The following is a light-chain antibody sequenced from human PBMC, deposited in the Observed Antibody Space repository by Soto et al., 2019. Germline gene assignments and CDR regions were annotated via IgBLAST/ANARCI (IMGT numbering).Light chain of an antibody. V-gene: IGKV1-8*01. CDR3: QQYYSYLFT. Sequence: AIRMTQSPSSFSASTGDRVTITCRASQGISSYLAWYQQKPGKAPKLLIYAASTLQSGVPSRFSGSGSGTDFTLTISCLQSEDFATYYCQQYYSYLFTFGGGTKLEIK. CDR1: QGISSY. CDR2: AAS. J-gene: IGKJ4*01.